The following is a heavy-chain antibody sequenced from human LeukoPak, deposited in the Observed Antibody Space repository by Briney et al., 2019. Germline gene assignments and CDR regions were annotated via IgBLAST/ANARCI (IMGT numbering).Heavy chain of an antibody. J-gene: IGHJ4*02. CDR3: ARDGDPPHDY. Sequence: GSLRLSCAASGFTFRSYAMSWVRQAPGKGLEWIGEINHSGSTNYNPSLKSRVTISVDTSKNQFSLKLSSVTAADTAVYYCARDGDPPHDYWGQGTLVTVSS. CDR1: GFTFRSYA. D-gene: IGHD4-17*01. CDR2: INHSGST. V-gene: IGHV4-34*01.